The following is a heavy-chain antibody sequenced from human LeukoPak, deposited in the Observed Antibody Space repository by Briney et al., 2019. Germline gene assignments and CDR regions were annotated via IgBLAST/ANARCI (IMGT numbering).Heavy chain of an antibody. D-gene: IGHD2-21*01. CDR1: GYTLTELA. CDR3: ATPLGPLGLIPYYFDY. J-gene: IGHJ4*02. Sequence: ASVKVSCKVSGYTLTELAMHWARQAPGKGPEWIGGFDPEKGETIYTQQLQGRLTMTEDTSTDTAYMELSSLTSEDTAVYYCATPLGPLGLIPYYFDYWGQGTLVTVSS. CDR2: FDPEKGET. V-gene: IGHV1-24*01.